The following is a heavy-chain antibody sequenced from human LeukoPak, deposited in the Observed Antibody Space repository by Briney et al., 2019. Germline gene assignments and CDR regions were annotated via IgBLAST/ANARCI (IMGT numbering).Heavy chain of an antibody. CDR3: AKDQSNSGWYRGRVFDY. V-gene: IGHV3-23*01. J-gene: IGHJ4*02. CDR2: ISGSGGST. D-gene: IGHD6-19*01. CDR1: GFTFDDYA. Sequence: GGSLRLSCAASGFTFDDYAMHWVRQAPGKGLEWVSAISGSGGSTYYADSVKGRFTISRDNSKNTLYLQMNSLRAEDTAVYYCAKDQSNSGWYRGRVFDYWGQGTLVTVSS.